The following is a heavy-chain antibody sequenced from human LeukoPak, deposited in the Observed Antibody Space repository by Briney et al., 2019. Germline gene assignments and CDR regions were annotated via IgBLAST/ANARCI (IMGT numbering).Heavy chain of an antibody. V-gene: IGHV5-10-1*01. D-gene: IGHD4-17*01. Sequence: GESLKISCMCSGYSFTSYWISWVRQMPGKGLEWMGRIVPSDSYTNYSPSFQGHVTISADKSISTAYLQWSSLKASDTAMYYCARRVGGDYPWYFDYWGQGTLVTVSS. CDR2: IVPSDSYT. CDR3: ARRVGGDYPWYFDY. J-gene: IGHJ4*02. CDR1: GYSFTSYW.